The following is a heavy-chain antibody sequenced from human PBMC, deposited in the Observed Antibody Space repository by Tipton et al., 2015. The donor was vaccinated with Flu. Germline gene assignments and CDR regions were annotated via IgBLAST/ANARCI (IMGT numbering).Heavy chain of an antibody. CDR1: GFTFSNYV. D-gene: IGHD3-22*01. CDR3: VKEGWDSRGSSGFDI. V-gene: IGHV3-30*18. J-gene: IGHJ3*02. CDR2: KSSDGSFE. Sequence: SLRLSCAAPGFTFSNYVMHWVRQAPGKGLEWVAGKSSDGSFEQYADSVKGRFTISRDNSKNTLHLQMNSLRLEDTAVCYCVKEGWDSRGSSGFDIWGQGTMVTVSS.